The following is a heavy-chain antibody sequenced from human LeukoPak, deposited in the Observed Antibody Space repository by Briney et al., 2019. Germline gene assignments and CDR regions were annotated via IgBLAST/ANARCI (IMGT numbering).Heavy chain of an antibody. Sequence: SETLSLTCTVSGASISSSNWSWIRQPPGEGLEWIGYIYYSGTTKYNPSLRSRVTISLDMSKTQFSLRGNSVTAADTAVYYCARGQPQRYNSDWYVNWFDPWGQGTLVSVSS. CDR2: IYYSGTT. J-gene: IGHJ5*02. CDR3: ARGQPQRYNSDWYVNWFDP. CDR1: GASISSSN. D-gene: IGHD6-19*01. V-gene: IGHV4-59*01.